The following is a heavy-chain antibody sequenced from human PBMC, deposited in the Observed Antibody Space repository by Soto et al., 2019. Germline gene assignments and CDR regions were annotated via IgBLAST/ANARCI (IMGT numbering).Heavy chain of an antibody. Sequence: QVPLVQSGAEVKKPGASVKVSCKASGYTFTSYGISWVRQAPGQGLEWMGWISAYNGNTNYAQKLQGRVTMTTDTSTSTAYMELRGLRSDDTAVYYCARGNLAGYDYIWGSYRYHDAFDIWGQGTMVTVSS. J-gene: IGHJ3*02. V-gene: IGHV1-18*01. CDR2: ISAYNGNT. CDR1: GYTFTSYG. D-gene: IGHD3-16*02. CDR3: ARGNLAGYDYIWGSYRYHDAFDI.